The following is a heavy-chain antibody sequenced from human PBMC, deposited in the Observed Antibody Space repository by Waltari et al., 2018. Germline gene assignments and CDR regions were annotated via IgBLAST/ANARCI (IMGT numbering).Heavy chain of an antibody. CDR3: AREEGDGYNHDAFDI. J-gene: IGHJ3*02. D-gene: IGHD5-12*01. CDR1: GFIVNSNY. Sequence: EVRLVESGGDLIQPGGSLRLSWVASGFIVNSNYMSWVRQAPGKGLEWVAVIYSGAGTYYADSVKGRFTISRDDSKNTLYLQMNSLRAEDTAMYYCAREEGDGYNHDAFDIWGQGTMVTVSS. CDR2: IYSGAGT. V-gene: IGHV3-53*01.